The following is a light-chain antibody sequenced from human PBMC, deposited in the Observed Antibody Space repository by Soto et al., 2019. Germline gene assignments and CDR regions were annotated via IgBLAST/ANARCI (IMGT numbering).Light chain of an antibody. CDR2: VDSDGSH. V-gene: IGLV4-69*01. CDR1: SGHRAYA. Sequence: QSVLTQSPSASASLGASVRLTCTLSSGHRAYAIAWHQQQPEKGPRYLMKVDSDGSHTKGDGIPDRFSGSSSGAERYLIISSLQSEDEADYYCQTWGTGIQVFGGGTKLTVL. J-gene: IGLJ3*02. CDR3: QTWGTGIQV.